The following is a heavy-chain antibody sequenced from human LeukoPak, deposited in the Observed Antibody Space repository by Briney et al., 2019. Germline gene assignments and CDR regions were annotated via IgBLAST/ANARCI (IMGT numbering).Heavy chain of an antibody. D-gene: IGHD6-13*01. V-gene: IGHV3-30*18. J-gene: IGHJ4*02. CDR1: GFTFSSYG. Sequence: PGRSLRLSCAASGFTFSSYGMHWVRRAPGKGLEWVAVISYDGSNKYYADSVKGRFTISRDNSKNTLYLQMNSLRAEDTAVYYCAKIPKRYSSSWYYFDYWGQGTLVTVSS. CDR2: ISYDGSNK. CDR3: AKIPKRYSSSWYYFDY.